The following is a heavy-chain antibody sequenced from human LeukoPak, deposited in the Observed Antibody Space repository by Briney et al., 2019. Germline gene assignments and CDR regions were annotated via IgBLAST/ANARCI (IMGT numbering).Heavy chain of an antibody. J-gene: IGHJ6*02. V-gene: IGHV3-53*01. D-gene: IGHD3-10*01. CDR2: IYSGGST. Sequence: GGSLRLSCAASGFTFSTYAVNWVRQAPGKGLEWVSVIYSGGSTYYADSVKGRFTISRDNSKNTLYLQMNSLRAEDTAVYYCASTRFYGSGSYYNDYYYYGMDVWGQGTTVTVSS. CDR3: ASTRFYGSGSYYNDYYYYGMDV. CDR1: GFTFSTYA.